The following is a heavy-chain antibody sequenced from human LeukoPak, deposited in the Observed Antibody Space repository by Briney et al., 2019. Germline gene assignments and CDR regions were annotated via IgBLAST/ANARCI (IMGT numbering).Heavy chain of an antibody. CDR2: IYYSGST. V-gene: IGHV4-39*07. CDR1: GGSISSSSYY. Sequence: SETLSLTCTVSGGSISSSSYYWGWIRQPPGKGLEWIGSIYYSGSTYYNPSLKSRVTISVDTSKNQFSLKLSSVTAADTAVYYCARKSLYGSGSLFDYWGQGTLVTVSS. J-gene: IGHJ4*02. CDR3: ARKSLYGSGSLFDY. D-gene: IGHD3-10*01.